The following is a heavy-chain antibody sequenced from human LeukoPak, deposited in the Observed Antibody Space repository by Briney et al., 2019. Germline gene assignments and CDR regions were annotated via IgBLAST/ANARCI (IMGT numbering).Heavy chain of an antibody. CDR2: IYHSGST. Sequence: PSETLSLTCTVSGYSISSGYYWGWIRQPPGKGLEWIGSIYHSGSTYYNPSLKSRVTISVDTSKNRFSLKLSSVTAADTAVYYCARVGIDKYYDSISGFFDYGGQGTLVTVSS. CDR3: ARVGIDKYYDSISGFFDY. V-gene: IGHV4-38-2*02. CDR1: GYSISSGYY. D-gene: IGHD3-22*01. J-gene: IGHJ4*02.